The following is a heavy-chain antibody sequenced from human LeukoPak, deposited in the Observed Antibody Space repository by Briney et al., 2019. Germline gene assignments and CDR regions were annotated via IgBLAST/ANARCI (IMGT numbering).Heavy chain of an antibody. CDR2: IYHSGST. CDR1: GYSISSGYY. D-gene: IGHD6-19*01. V-gene: IGHV4-38-2*01. J-gene: IGHJ4*02. CDR3: ARLVAGTDY. Sequence: PSETLPFTCAVSGYSISSGYYWGWIRQPPGKGLEWIGSIYHSGSTYYNPSLKSRVSISVDTSKNQFSLNLSSVTAADTAVYYCARLVAGTDYWGQGTLVTVSS.